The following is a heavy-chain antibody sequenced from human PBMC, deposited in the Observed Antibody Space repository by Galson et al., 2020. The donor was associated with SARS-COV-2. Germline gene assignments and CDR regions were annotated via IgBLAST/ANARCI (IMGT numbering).Heavy chain of an antibody. D-gene: IGHD3-9*01. J-gene: IGHJ5*02. V-gene: IGHV3-74*01. CDR1: GFTFSSYW. CDR2: INSHVSSP. CDR3: ARDFWSFYDILTGYSAANWFDP. Sequence: GGSMRLSCEASGFTFSSYWMHWVRQAPGKGLVWVSRINSHVSSPSYADSVKGRFTISRDNAKNTLYLQMNSLRAEDTAVYYCARDFWSFYDILTGYSAANWFDPWGQGTLVTVSS.